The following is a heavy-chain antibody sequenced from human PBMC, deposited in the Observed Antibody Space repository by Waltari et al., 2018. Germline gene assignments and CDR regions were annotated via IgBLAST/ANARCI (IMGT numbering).Heavy chain of an antibody. Sequence: QVQLQESGPGLVKPSETLSLTCTVSGGSISSYYWSWIRQPPGKGLEWIGYIYYSGSTNYNPTLKSRVTISVDTSKNQFSLKLSSVTAADTAVYYCARLSDQLGYCSGGSCPFDPWGQGTLVTVSS. CDR1: GGSISSYY. D-gene: IGHD2-15*01. CDR3: ARLSDQLGYCSGGSCPFDP. V-gene: IGHV4-59*01. J-gene: IGHJ5*02. CDR2: IYYSGST.